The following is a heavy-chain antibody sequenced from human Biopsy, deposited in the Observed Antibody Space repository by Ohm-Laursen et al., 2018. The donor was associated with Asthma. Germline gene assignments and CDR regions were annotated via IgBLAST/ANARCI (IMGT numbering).Heavy chain of an antibody. V-gene: IGHV4-34*01. D-gene: IGHD1-26*01. J-gene: IGHJ6*02. CDR3: ARGSSSRLSQWELLVSGGKRAHSYYGMDV. CDR2: THHSGKT. CDR1: GGSFSSNY. Sequence: TLSLTCAAYGGSFSSNYWSWIRQTPGKGLEWLGDTHHSGKTNYNPSLRTRLTLSVDTSKNQFSLRMTSVTAADTAVYYCARGSSSRLSQWELLVSGGKRAHSYYGMDVWGQGTTVTVSS.